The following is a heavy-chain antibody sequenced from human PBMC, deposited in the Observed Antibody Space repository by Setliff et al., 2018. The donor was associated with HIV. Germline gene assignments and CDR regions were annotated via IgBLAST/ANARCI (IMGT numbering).Heavy chain of an antibody. V-gene: IGHV3-7*03. CDR3: GRVTDKSDDPDDY. D-gene: IGHD1-1*01. CDR1: GYSFSTYW. CDR2: MKGDGTET. Sequence: GGSLRLSCIVSGYSFSTYWISWVRQAPGMGPEWVANMKGDGTETSYADSVRGRFTISRDNAKNSAYLQMNSLRAEDTAVYYCGRVTDKSDDPDDYWGQGTLVTVSS. J-gene: IGHJ4*02.